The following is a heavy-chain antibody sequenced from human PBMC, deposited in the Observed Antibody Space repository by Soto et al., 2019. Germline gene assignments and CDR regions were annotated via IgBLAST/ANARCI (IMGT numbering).Heavy chain of an antibody. CDR3: ARDSSDVVAATYYFDY. D-gene: IGHD2-15*01. CDR2: IIPILGIA. Sequence: SVKVSCKASGGAFSSYTISWVRQAPGQGLEWMGRIIPILGIANYAQKFQGRVTITADKSTSTAYMELSSLRSEDTAVYYCARDSSDVVAATYYFDYWGQGTLVTVSS. CDR1: GGAFSSYT. J-gene: IGHJ4*02. V-gene: IGHV1-69*04.